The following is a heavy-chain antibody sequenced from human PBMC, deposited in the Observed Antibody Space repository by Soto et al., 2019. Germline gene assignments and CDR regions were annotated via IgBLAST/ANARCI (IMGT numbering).Heavy chain of an antibody. Sequence: GGSLRLSCAASGFTFSSYWMHWVRQAPGKGLVWVSRINSDGSSTSYADSVKGRFTISRDNAKNTLYLQMNSLRAEDTAVYYCARPIHSSSWYFDYWGQGTLVTVSS. D-gene: IGHD6-13*01. CDR2: INSDGSST. CDR3: ARPIHSSSWYFDY. V-gene: IGHV3-74*01. CDR1: GFTFSSYW. J-gene: IGHJ4*02.